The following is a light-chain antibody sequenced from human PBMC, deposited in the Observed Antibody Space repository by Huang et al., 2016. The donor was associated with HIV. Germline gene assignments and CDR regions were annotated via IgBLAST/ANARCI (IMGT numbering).Light chain of an antibody. Sequence: DIVMTQSPLSLPVTPGEPASISCRSSQSLLHRNGYNFLGWYLQKPGQSPQLLIYLGSNRASWVPDRFSGSGSGTDFTLKISRVDDEDVGVYYCMQALQTPFTFGPGTKVDIK. CDR2: LGS. CDR1: QSLLHRNGYNF. V-gene: IGKV2-28*01. J-gene: IGKJ3*01. CDR3: MQALQTPFT.